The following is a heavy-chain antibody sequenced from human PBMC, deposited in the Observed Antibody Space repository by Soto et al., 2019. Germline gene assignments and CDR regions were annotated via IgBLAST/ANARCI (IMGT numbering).Heavy chain of an antibody. CDR2: INPNSGGT. CDR3: ARGPPIVTMVRGVGAFDI. V-gene: IGHV1-2*04. D-gene: IGHD3-10*01. J-gene: IGHJ3*02. Sequence: ASVKVSCKASGYTFTRYHMHWGRQAPGQGLEWMGWINPNSGGTNYAQKFQGWVTMTRDTSISTAYMELSRLRSDDTAVYYCARGPPIVTMVRGVGAFDIWGQGTMVTV. CDR1: GYTFTRYH.